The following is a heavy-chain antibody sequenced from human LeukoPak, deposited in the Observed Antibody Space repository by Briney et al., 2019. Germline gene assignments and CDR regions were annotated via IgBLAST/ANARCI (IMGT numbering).Heavy chain of an antibody. CDR1: GDSIGSGGNF. D-gene: IGHD5/OR15-5a*01. J-gene: IGHJ4*02. CDR3: VREGTHPVYDV. CDR2: IYYTGTA. Sequence: PSETLSLTCTVSGDSIGSGGNFWTWLRQHPGKGLEYIGYIYYTGTASYNPSLQSRVVMSVNTSTKQFSLRLSSVTAADTAVYFCVREGTHPVYDVWGPGILVTVSS. V-gene: IGHV4-31*03.